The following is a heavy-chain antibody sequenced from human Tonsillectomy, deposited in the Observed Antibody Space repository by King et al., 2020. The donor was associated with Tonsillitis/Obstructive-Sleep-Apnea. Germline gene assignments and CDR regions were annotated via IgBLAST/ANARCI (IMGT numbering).Heavy chain of an antibody. D-gene: IGHD7-27*01. CDR1: GYTFTTYY. CDR3: ARDGDAADFYYMDV. Sequence: VQLVESGAEVKKPGASVKVSCEASGYTFTTYYIHWVRQAPGQGLEWSGMINPTGGSTSYPHKFQGRVTMTRDTSTGTVYMELRSLRSVDTAVYYCARDGDAADFYYMDVWGKGTTVTVSS. V-gene: IGHV1-46*01. CDR2: INPTGGST. J-gene: IGHJ6*03.